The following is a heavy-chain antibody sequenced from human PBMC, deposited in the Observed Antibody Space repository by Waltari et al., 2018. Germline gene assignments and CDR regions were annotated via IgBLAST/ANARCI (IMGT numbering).Heavy chain of an antibody. CDR3: ARHGRVVDVVVVVAATLIDY. V-gene: IGHV4-39*01. D-gene: IGHD2-15*01. CDR1: GGPIRSSTYY. J-gene: IGHJ4*02. CDR2: IYESGSI. Sequence: QLQLQESGPGLVKPPETLSLTCTVSGGPIRSSTYYWGWIRQAPGKGLGWIGSIYESGSIYYNPSLNSRVSLSVDTSKNQFSLQLSSVTAADTAVYYCARHGRVVDVVVVVAATLIDYWGQGTLVTVSS.